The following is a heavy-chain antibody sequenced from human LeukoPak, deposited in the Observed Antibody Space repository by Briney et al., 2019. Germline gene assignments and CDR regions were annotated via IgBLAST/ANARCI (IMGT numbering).Heavy chain of an antibody. CDR2: ISTSGSTI. D-gene: IGHD3-22*01. CDR3: ARRPRHYYDSSGYLDY. J-gene: IGHJ4*02. V-gene: IGHV3-48*03. CDR1: GFTFRSYE. Sequence: GGSLRLSCAASGFTFRSYEMNWVRQAPGRGLEWVSYISTSGSTIYYADSVKGRCTISRDNAQNSLYLQMNSLRAEDTAVYYCARRPRHYYDSSGYLDYWGQGTLVTVSS.